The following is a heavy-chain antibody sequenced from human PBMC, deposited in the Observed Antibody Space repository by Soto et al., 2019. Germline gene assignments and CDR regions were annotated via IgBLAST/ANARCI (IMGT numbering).Heavy chain of an antibody. Sequence: ASVKVSCKASGYNFSDYYIHWVRQAPGQGLEWLGWVSPKSGGTNYAQKFKGRVTMTRDTSSNTVYMDLSGLKSDDTPVFYCAREISGGGTLNWFDPWGQGTLVTVSS. D-gene: IGHD2-8*02. CDR2: VSPKSGGT. CDR3: AREISGGGTLNWFDP. V-gene: IGHV1-2*02. CDR1: GYNFSDYY. J-gene: IGHJ5*02.